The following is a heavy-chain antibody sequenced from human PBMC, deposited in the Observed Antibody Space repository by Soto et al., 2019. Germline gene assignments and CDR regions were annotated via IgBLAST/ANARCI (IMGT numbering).Heavy chain of an antibody. D-gene: IGHD3-16*02. CDR3: ARGSLYDYIRGSYRYDNWFDP. J-gene: IGHJ5*02. Sequence: ASVKVSCKASGYTFTSYGISWVRQAPGQGLEWMGWISAYNGNTNYAQKLQGRVTMTTDTSTSTAYMELRSLRSDDTAVYYCARGSLYDYIRGSYRYDNWFDPWGQGTLVTVSS. CDR2: ISAYNGNT. CDR1: GYTFTSYG. V-gene: IGHV1-18*01.